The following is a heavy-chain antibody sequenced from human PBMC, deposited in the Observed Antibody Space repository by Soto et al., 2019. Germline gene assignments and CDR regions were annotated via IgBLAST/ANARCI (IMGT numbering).Heavy chain of an antibody. CDR3: ARDLNWNDAVYYYYYGMDV. J-gene: IGHJ6*02. Sequence: QVQLVESGGGVVQPGRSLRLSCAASGFTFSSYGMHWVRQAPGKGLEWVAVIWYDGSNKYYADSVKGRFTISRDNYKNTLYLQMNSLRAEDTAVYYCARDLNWNDAVYYYYYGMDVWGQGTTVTVSS. CDR2: IWYDGSNK. D-gene: IGHD1-1*01. CDR1: GFTFSSYG. V-gene: IGHV3-33*01.